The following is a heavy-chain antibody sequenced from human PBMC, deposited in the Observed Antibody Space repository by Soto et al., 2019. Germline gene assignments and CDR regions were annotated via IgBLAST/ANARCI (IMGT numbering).Heavy chain of an antibody. CDR2: ISSSGSRT. CDR3: AKERREVVSGTGDS. J-gene: IGHJ4*02. V-gene: IGHV3-23*04. D-gene: IGHD6-19*01. Sequence: EVQLVESGGGLVKPGGSLRLSCAASGFNFNSYTINWVRQAPGRGLEWVSAISSSGSRTYYADSVKGRFTISRDNSKNALFLEMNSLRAEDTALYYCAKERREVVSGTGDSWGRGTLVTVSS. CDR1: GFNFNSYT.